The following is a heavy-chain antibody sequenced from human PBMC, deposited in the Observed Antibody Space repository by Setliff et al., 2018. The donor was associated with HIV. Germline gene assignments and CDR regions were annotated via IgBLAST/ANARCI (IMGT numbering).Heavy chain of an antibody. Sequence: SETLSLTCAVYGGSLSDHYWSRIRQPPGKGLEWIGEINHSGSTNYNPSLRSRVSISVDTSKNQFSLRLSSVTAADTAVYCCARDPSSSGWSEGLYYFDSWGRGTLVTVSS. CDR1: GGSLSDHY. V-gene: IGHV4-34*01. D-gene: IGHD6-19*01. J-gene: IGHJ4*02. CDR3: ARDPSSSGWSEGLYYFDS. CDR2: INHSGST.